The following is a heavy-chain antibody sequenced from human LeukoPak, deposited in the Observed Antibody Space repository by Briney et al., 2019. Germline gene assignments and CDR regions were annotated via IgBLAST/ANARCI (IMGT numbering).Heavy chain of an antibody. CDR3: ARGGGKQWLVKEGPFDY. CDR2: INHSGST. J-gene: IGHJ4*02. Sequence: GSLRLSCAASGFTFSSYSMNWVRQPPGKGLEWIGEINHSGSTNYNPSLKSRVTISVDTSKNQFSLKLSSVTAADTAVYYCARGGGKQWLVKEGPFDYWGQGTLVTVSS. D-gene: IGHD6-19*01. V-gene: IGHV4-34*01. CDR1: GFTFSSYS.